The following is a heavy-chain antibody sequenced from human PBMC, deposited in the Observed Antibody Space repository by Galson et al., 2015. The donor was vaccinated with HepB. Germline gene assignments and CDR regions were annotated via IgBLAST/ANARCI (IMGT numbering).Heavy chain of an antibody. CDR3: ARVPNCANGICYTPEYFQH. J-gene: IGHJ1*01. CDR2: INPNSGGS. D-gene: IGHD2-8*01. V-gene: IGHV1-2*02. Sequence: SCKASGYTFTGYYMHWVRQAPGQGLEWMGWINPNSGGSNYAQKFDGRLTMTRDTSISTAYMELSSLRSDDTAVYYCARVPNCANGICYTPEYFQHWGQGTLVTVSS. CDR1: GYTFTGYY.